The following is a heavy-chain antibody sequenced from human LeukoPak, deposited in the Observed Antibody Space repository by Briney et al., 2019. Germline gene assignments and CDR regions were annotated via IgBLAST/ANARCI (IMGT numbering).Heavy chain of an antibody. CDR3: ANQGIAARDV. D-gene: IGHD6-6*01. J-gene: IGHJ4*02. CDR1: GFXFSSYA. V-gene: IGHV3-23*01. CDR2: ISGSGGST. Sequence: GGSLRLSCGASGFXFSSYAMSWVRQAPGKGLEWVSAISGSGGSTYYADSVKGRFTISRDNSKNTLYLQMNSLRAEDTAVYYCANQGIAARDVWGQGTLVTVSS.